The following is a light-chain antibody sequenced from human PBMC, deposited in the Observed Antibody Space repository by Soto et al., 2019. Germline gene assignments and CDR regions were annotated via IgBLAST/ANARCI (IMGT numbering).Light chain of an antibody. CDR3: SSYTSSTTSV. J-gene: IGLJ1*01. Sequence: QSALTQPASVSGSPGQSITISCTGTSSDVGGYNYVSWYQHHPGKAPKLLIFDVSNRPSGVSDRFSGSRSGNTASLTISALQAEDEADYYCSSYTSSTTSVFGTGTKAPS. CDR2: DVS. V-gene: IGLV2-14*03. CDR1: SSDVGGYNY.